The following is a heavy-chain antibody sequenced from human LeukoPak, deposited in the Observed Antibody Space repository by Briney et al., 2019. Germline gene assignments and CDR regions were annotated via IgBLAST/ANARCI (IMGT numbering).Heavy chain of an antibody. D-gene: IGHD3-3*01. CDR1: GGSISSYY. J-gene: IGHJ4*02. CDR3: ARGNTIFGVARRGPFDY. Sequence: SETLSLTCTVSGGSISSYYWTWIRQPPGKGLEWIGYIYYSGSTNYNPSLKSRVTISLDTSKNQFSLKLSSVTAADTAVYYCARGNTIFGVARRGPFDYWGQGTLVTVSS. CDR2: IYYSGST. V-gene: IGHV4-59*12.